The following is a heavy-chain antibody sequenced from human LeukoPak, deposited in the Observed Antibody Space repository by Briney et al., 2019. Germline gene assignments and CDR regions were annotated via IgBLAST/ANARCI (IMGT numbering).Heavy chain of an antibody. CDR3: ARGPKEVPNWYILH. CDR1: GGTFSSYA. D-gene: IGHD1-1*01. J-gene: IGHJ4*02. Sequence: SVKVSCKASGGTFSSYAISWVRQAPGQGLEWMGGIIPIFGTANYAQKFQGRVTITADESTNTAFMELRSLRSDDTAVYFCARGPKEVPNWYILHWGQGALVTVSS. CDR2: IIPIFGTA. V-gene: IGHV1-69*13.